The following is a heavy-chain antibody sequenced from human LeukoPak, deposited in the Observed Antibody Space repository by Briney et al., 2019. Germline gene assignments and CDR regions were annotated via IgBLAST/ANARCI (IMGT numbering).Heavy chain of an antibody. V-gene: IGHV4-34*01. CDR1: GGSFSGCY. J-gene: IGHJ5*02. CDR2: INHSGST. Sequence: SETLSLTCAVYGGSFSGCYWSWIRQPPGKGLEWIGEINHSGSTNYNPSPKSRVTISVDTSKNQFSLKLSSVTAADTAVYYCARPRYSGSYSGVYNWFDPWGQGTLVTVSS. CDR3: ARPRYSGSYSGVYNWFDP. D-gene: IGHD1-26*01.